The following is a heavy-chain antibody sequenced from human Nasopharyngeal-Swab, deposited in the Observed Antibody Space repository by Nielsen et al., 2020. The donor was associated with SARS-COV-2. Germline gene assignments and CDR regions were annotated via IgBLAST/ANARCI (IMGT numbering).Heavy chain of an antibody. J-gene: IGHJ6*02. CDR1: GGSISSGGYY. CDR3: ASERIVVVPAARPYYYGMDV. CDR2: IYYSGST. D-gene: IGHD2-2*01. Sequence: TLSLTCTVPGGSISSGGYYWSWIRQHTGKGLEWIGYIYYSGSTYYNPSLKSRVTISVDTSKNQFSLKLSSVTAADTAVYYCASERIVVVPAARPYYYGMDVWGQGATVTVSS. V-gene: IGHV4-31*03.